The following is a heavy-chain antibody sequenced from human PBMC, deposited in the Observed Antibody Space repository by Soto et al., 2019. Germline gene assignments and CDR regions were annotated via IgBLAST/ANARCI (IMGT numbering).Heavy chain of an antibody. J-gene: IGHJ3*01. CDR1: GFTFSSYA. CDR3: ARHYSGGWPLDGLDV. CDR2: ISGSGGST. D-gene: IGHD2-21*01. V-gene: IGHV3-23*01. Sequence: GGSLRLSCAASGFTFSSYAMSWVRQAPGKGLEWVSAISGSGGSTYYADSVKGRFTISRDNSKNTLYLQMNSLRSDDTAVYYCARHYSGGWPLDGLDVWGQGTMVTVSS.